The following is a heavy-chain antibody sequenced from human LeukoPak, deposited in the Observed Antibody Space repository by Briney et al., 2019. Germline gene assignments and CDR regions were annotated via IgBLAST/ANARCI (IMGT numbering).Heavy chain of an antibody. CDR3: ARDQGYYGMDV. Sequence: GGSLRLSCAASGFTFSSYGMHWVRQAPGKGLEWVAVIWYDGSNKYYADSVKGRFTIPRDNSKNTLYLQMNSLRAEDTAVYYCARDQGYYGMDVWGQGTTVTVSS. CDR2: IWYDGSNK. V-gene: IGHV3-33*01. J-gene: IGHJ6*02. CDR1: GFTFSSYG.